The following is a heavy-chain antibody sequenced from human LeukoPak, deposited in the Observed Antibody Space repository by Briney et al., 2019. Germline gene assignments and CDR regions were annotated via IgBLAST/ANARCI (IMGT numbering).Heavy chain of an antibody. V-gene: IGHV3-7*01. CDR1: GFTFSSYW. Sequence: EGSLRLSCAASGFTFSSYWMSWVRQAPGKGLEWVANIKQDGSEKYYVDSVKGRFTISRDNAKNSLYLQMNSLRAEDTAVYYCARGRMFLEWLLGLERIGYYFDYWGQGTLVTVSS. J-gene: IGHJ4*02. CDR3: ARGRMFLEWLLGLERIGYYFDY. CDR2: IKQDGSEK. D-gene: IGHD3-3*01.